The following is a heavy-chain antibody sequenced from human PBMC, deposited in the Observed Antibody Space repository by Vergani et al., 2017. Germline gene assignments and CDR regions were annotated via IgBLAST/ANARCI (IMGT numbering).Heavy chain of an antibody. D-gene: IGHD6-19*01. J-gene: IGHJ5*02. CDR2: IYYSGST. CDR1: GASIRRSNYY. Sequence: QLQLQESGPGLVKPSAPLSLTCSVSGASIRRSNYYWGWIRQPPGKGLVWIASIYYSGSTYYNPSLKSRVTISVDTSKNQFSLKLSSVTAADTAVYFCARHSTVEWLVKLGWIDPWGQGILVTVSS. V-gene: IGHV4-39*01. CDR3: ARHSTVEWLVKLGWIDP.